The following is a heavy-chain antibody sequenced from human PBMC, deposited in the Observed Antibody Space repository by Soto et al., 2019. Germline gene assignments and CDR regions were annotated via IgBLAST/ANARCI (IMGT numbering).Heavy chain of an antibody. Sequence: CIRICCAACKCVVLSFAMSFVRQTPGKGLEWVSVISGSGGNTYYADSVKGRFTISRDNSKNTLYLQMNSLRAEDTAVYYCAKDSLMRVRGVNNWFDPWGQGTLVTVSS. V-gene: IGHV3-23*01. CDR3: AKDSLMRVRGVNNWFDP. CDR1: KCVVLSFA. D-gene: IGHD3-10*01. CDR2: ISGSGGNT. J-gene: IGHJ5*02.